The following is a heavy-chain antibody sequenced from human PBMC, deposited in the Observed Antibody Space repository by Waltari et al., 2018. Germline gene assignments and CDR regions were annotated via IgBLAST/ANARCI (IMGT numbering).Heavy chain of an antibody. D-gene: IGHD1-1*01. CDR1: GGSVTSASDY. CDR3: ARGSDAYKTAY. CDR2: VSNSVEP. J-gene: IGHJ4*02. Sequence: QVQLQESGPGLLKPSETLSLTCTVSGGSVTSASDYWSWIRQPPGKGLEWIGYVSNSVEPNYKPSRRGRVTISLDTSRNQFSLKVSSVTAADTAMYYCARGSDAYKTAYWGQGTLVTVSS. V-gene: IGHV4-61*01.